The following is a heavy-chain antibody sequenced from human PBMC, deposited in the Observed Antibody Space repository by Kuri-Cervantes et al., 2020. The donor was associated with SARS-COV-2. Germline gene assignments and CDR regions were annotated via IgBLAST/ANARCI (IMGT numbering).Heavy chain of an antibody. CDR2: IDWDDHK. Sequence: SGSLLVTPTPTLTLICNFPGSSLRTSGMRVSWIRQPPANALEWLARIDWDDHKFYSTSPKTRLTVSKHTSKNQVVLTMTNMDPVDTATYYCAHLLGYCSSTNCYSMDVWRQGTTVTVSS. J-gene: IGHJ6*01. V-gene: IGHV2-70*04. CDR1: GSSLRTSGMR. CDR3: AHLLGYCSSTNCYSMDV. D-gene: IGHD2-2*02.